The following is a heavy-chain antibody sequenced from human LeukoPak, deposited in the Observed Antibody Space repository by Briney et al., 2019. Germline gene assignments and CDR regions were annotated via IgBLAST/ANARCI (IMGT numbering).Heavy chain of an antibody. J-gene: IGHJ6*03. CDR1: GGSTSHYS. D-gene: IGHD3-3*01. V-gene: IGHV4-59*08. CDR3: ARQDFYYYYMDV. CDR2: IFYSGST. Sequence: SETLFLSCTVSGGSTSHYSWSWIRQPPGKGLEWIGYIFYSGSTDYNSALKSRVTISLDPSKNQFSLKLTSVTAADTAVYYCARQDFYYYYMDVWGKGTTVTVSS.